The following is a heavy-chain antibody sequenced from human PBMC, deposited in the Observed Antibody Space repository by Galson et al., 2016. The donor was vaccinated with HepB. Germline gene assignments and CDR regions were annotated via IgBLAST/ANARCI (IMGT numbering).Heavy chain of an antibody. CDR2: IYYSGRT. J-gene: IGHJ2*01. V-gene: IGHV4-39*01. CDR1: GGSITSSSYY. D-gene: IGHD5/OR15-5a*01. CDR3: ARPVSVYHWYFDF. Sequence: SETLSLTCSVSGGSITSSSYYWGWIRQTPGKGLEWIGSIYYSGRTDYNPSLESRVAISVDKSQNQFSLKVNSVNAADTAVYYCARPVSVYHWYFDFWGRGTLVTVSS.